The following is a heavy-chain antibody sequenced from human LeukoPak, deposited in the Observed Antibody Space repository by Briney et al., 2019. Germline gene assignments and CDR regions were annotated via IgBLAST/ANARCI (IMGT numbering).Heavy chain of an antibody. V-gene: IGHV1-3*01. CDR1: GYIFTNYA. D-gene: IGHD5-24*01. CDR2: INSGNGDT. Sequence: GASVKVSCKASGYIFTNYAMHWVRQAPGQRPEWMGWINSGNGDTEYSQTFQDRVTITWDTAASTAYMELRSLRSDDTAVYYCARDSRWLQLIAYYFDYWGQGTLVTVSS. CDR3: ARDSRWLQLIAYYFDY. J-gene: IGHJ4*02.